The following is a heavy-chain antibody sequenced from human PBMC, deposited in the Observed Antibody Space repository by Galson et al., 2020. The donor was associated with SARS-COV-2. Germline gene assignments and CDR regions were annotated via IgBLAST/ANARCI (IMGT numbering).Heavy chain of an antibody. J-gene: IGHJ6*02. D-gene: IGHD2-15*01. CDR1: GYRFTTYC. V-gene: IGHV5-51*01. CDR3: ARLNPRGRPEVVPSMDV. CDR2: IYPGDSDT. Sequence: GESLKISCKGSGYRFTTYCIGWVRQMPGKVLEWLGIIYPGDSDTRYSPSLQGQVSIPSDKSISTAYLQCSSLKASDTAMYYCARLNPRGRPEVVPSMDVWGQGNTVTVSS.